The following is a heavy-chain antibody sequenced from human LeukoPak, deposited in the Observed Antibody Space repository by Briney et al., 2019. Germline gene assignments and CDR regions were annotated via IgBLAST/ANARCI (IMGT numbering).Heavy chain of an antibody. D-gene: IGHD6-19*01. CDR1: GYSFTSYW. CDR2: IYPGESDT. Sequence: GESLNVSCMGSGYSFTSYWIGWVRQMPGKGLEGMGIIYPGESDTKYIPSFQGQVTISADKYLSTAYLQWSGRKPSDPAMYYCARLLGKTSGWEFDYWGQGTLVTVSS. J-gene: IGHJ4*02. CDR3: ARLLGKTSGWEFDY. V-gene: IGHV5-51*01.